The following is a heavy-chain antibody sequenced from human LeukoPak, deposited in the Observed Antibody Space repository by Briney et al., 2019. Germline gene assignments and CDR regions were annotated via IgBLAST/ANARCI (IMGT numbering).Heavy chain of an antibody. D-gene: IGHD3-22*01. J-gene: IGHJ4*02. CDR3: AKDTTWAPDSSGYYVVDY. Sequence: GGSLRLSCAASGFTFSSYAMSWVRQAPGKGLEWVSAIIRSGGSTYYADSVKGRFTISRDNSKNTLYLQMNSLRAEDTAVYYCAKDTTWAPDSSGYYVVDYWGQGTLVTVSS. CDR2: IIRSGGST. CDR1: GFTFSSYA. V-gene: IGHV3-23*01.